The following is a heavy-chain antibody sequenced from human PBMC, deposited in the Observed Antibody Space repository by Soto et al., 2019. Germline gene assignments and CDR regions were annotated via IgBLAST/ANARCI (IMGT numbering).Heavy chain of an antibody. Sequence: QVQLQQSGPGLVKPSGTLSLTCFVSGDSINNTYWWSWVRQAPEKGLEWIGEIYHTGGRIYMPSLRGRITLSVDPSKNQFSLKLTSVTAADTAVYYCARAVYCTTANCWDDFHYYNIDVWGQGTAVTVSS. D-gene: IGHD2-2*01. CDR2: IYHTGGR. CDR1: GDSINNTYW. V-gene: IGHV4-4*02. J-gene: IGHJ6*02. CDR3: ARAVYCTTANCWDDFHYYNIDV.